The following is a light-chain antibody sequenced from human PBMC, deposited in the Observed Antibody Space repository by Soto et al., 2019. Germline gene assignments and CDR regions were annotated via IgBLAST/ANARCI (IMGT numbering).Light chain of an antibody. Sequence: EIVLTQSPGTLSLSPGERATLSCRASQSVSSSYLAWYQQKPGQAPRLLIYGASSRATVIPDRFSGSGSGTDFTLTISRLEPEEFAVYYCQQYGSSRSTFGQGTRLEIK. V-gene: IGKV3-20*01. J-gene: IGKJ5*01. CDR3: QQYGSSRST. CDR1: QSVSSSY. CDR2: GAS.